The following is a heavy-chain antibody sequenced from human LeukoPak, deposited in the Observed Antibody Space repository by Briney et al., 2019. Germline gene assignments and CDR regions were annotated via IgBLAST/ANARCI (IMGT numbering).Heavy chain of an antibody. D-gene: IGHD3-3*01. Sequence: PSETLSLTCAVSGGSISSSNWWSWVRQPPGKGLEWIGEIYHSGSTNYNPSLKSRVTISVDKSKNQFSLKLSSVTAADTAVYYCASPPPAYDFSEPAREYSQHWGQGTLVTVSS. V-gene: IGHV4-4*02. CDR2: IYHSGST. CDR3: ASPPPAYDFSEPAREYSQH. CDR1: GGSISSSNW. J-gene: IGHJ1*01.